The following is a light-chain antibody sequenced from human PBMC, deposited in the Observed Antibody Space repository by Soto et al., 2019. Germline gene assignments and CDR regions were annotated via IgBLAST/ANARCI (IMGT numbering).Light chain of an antibody. V-gene: IGLV2-23*01. CDR3: CSYAGSSTWV. CDR2: EGN. CDR1: TSDVGRYNT. J-gene: IGLJ1*01. Sequence: QSALTQPASVSGSPGQSITISCTGTTSDVGRYNTVSWYQQHPGKAPKLIIYEGNKRPSGVSNRFSGSKSGNTDSLTISGLQAEDEADYHCCSYAGSSTWVFGTGTKVTVL.